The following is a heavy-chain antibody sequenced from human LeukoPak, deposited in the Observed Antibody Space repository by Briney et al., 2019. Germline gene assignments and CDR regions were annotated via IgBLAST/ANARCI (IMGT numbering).Heavy chain of an antibody. CDR1: GGTFSSYT. V-gene: IGHV1-69*04. J-gene: IGHJ5*02. CDR2: IIPILGIA. CDR3: AREDGGYSRNRFDP. D-gene: IGHD5-18*01. Sequence: SVKVSCKASGGTFSSYTISWVRQAPGQGLEWMGRIIPILGIANYAQKFQGRVTITADKSTCTAYMELSSLRSEDTAVYYCAREDGGYSRNRFDPWGQGTLVTVSS.